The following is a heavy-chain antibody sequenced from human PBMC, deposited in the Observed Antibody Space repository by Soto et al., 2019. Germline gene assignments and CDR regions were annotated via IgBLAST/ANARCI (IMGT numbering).Heavy chain of an antibody. J-gene: IGHJ6*02. CDR3: AREGGGSGSLHYYGMDV. CDR1: AGSLSGYC. D-gene: IGHD3-10*01. CDR2: INHSGST. Sequence: SETRRLPWAVDAGSLSGYCWSWLRQPPGKGLEWIGEINHSGSTNYNPSLKSRVTISVDTSKNQFSLKLSSVTAADTAVYYCAREGGGSGSLHYYGMDVWGQGTTVT. V-gene: IGHV4-34*01.